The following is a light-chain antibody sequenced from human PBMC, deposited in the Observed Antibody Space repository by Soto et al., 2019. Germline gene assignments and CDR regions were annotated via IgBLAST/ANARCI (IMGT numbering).Light chain of an antibody. CDR2: GAS. V-gene: IGKV3-15*01. Sequence: EIVMTQSPATLSVSPGERATLSCRASQSVSSNLAWYQQKPGQSPRLLIYGASTRATGVPARFSGSGSGTEFTLTISSLQSEDFATYYCQQANTFALTFGGGTKVDIK. CDR1: QSVSSN. CDR3: QQANTFALT. J-gene: IGKJ4*01.